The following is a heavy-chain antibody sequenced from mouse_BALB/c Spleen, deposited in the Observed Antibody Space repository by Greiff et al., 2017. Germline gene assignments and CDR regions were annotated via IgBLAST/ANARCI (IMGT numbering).Heavy chain of an antibody. J-gene: IGHJ2*01. CDR1: GFTFSSYG. CDR2: INSNGGST. CDR3: ARDQRYADFDY. Sequence: DVMLVESGGGLVQPGGSLKLSCAASGFTFSSYGMSWVRQTPDKRLELVATINSNGGSTYYPDSVKGRFTISRDNAKNTLYLQMSSLKSEDTAMYYCARDQRYADFDYWGQGTTLTVSS. D-gene: IGHD6-5*01. V-gene: IGHV5-6-3*01.